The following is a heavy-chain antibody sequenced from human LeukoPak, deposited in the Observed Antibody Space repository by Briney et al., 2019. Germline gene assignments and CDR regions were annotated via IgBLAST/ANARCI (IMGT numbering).Heavy chain of an antibody. J-gene: IGHJ6*03. Sequence: GGSLRLSCAASGFTFDDYAMHWVRQAPGKGLEWVSGISWNSGSIGYADSVKGRFTISRDNAKNSLYLQMNSLRAEDTAVYYCAREGYCSSTSCPRYYMDVWGKGTTVSVSS. CDR3: AREGYCSSTSCPRYYMDV. D-gene: IGHD2-2*01. V-gene: IGHV3-9*01. CDR2: ISWNSGSI. CDR1: GFTFDDYA.